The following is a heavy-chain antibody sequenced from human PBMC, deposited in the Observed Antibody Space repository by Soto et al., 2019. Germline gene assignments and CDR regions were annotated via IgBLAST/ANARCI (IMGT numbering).Heavy chain of an antibody. CDR2: MNPINGAT. CDR3: GRGPRPRAPAGGTPYYYAMDV. V-gene: IGHV1-8*02. CDR1: GYDFTAYD. J-gene: IGHJ6*02. D-gene: IGHD6-13*01. Sequence: GASVKVSCKTSGYDFTAYDINWVRQASGQGLEWMGWMNPINGATGSARRFQGRVSMTRNTATGTAYLELTSLRSDDTGVYYCGRGPRPRAPAGGTPYYYAMDVWGQGTTVTVSS.